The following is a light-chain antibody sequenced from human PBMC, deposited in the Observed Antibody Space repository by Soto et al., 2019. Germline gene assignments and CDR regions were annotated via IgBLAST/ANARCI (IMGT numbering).Light chain of an antibody. CDR3: QQYKDWPLT. V-gene: IGKV3-15*01. Sequence: IVMTQCPATLSVSPGERPTLSCRASQGFXSYLAWYQQKPGQAPRILTYCASTRATGSPARFSGSGSATEFTLTISSLHSEYFAVYYFQQYKDWPLTFGQGTKVDIK. CDR2: CAS. J-gene: IGKJ1*01. CDR1: QGFXSY.